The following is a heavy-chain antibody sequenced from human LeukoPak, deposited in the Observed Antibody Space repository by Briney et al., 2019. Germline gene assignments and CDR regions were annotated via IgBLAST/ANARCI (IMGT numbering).Heavy chain of an antibody. J-gene: IGHJ3*02. CDR3: ARGDDRWSAFDI. CDR1: GGSISSSSYY. D-gene: IGHD5-24*01. Sequence: PSETLSLTCTVSGGSISSSSYYWGWIRQPPGKGLEWIGYIYHSGSTYYNPSLKSRVTISVDRSKNQFSLKLSSVTAADTAVYYCARGDDRWSAFDIWGQGTMVTVSS. V-gene: IGHV4-30-2*01. CDR2: IYHSGST.